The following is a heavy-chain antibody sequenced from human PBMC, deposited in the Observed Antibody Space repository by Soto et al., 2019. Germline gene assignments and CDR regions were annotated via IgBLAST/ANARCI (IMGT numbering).Heavy chain of an antibody. V-gene: IGHV1-46*03. CDR2: INPSGGSS. D-gene: IGHD5-18*01. Sequence: QVQLVQSGAEVKKPGASVKVSCKASGYTFTSYYLHWVRQAPGQGLEWMGIINPSGGSSSYAQKXHXXXTXXRDTSTSTVYMELSSLRSEDTAVYSCARDPYTAMAPNRFDYWGQGTLVTVSS. J-gene: IGHJ4*02. CDR3: ARDPYTAMAPNRFDY. CDR1: GYTFTSYY.